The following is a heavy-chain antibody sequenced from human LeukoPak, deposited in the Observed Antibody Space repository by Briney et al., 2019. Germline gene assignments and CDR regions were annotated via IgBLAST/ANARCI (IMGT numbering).Heavy chain of an antibody. CDR3: ARALVDTSVVTSGLMNWFDP. J-gene: IGHJ5*02. CDR2: ISNDGVYT. CDR1: GFTFRNYA. V-gene: IGHV3-23*01. Sequence: GGSLRLSCVASGFTFRNYAMSWVRQSPGKGLEWISAISNDGVYTFHADSVKGRLTISRDNSKNTLYLQMNSLRAEDTAMYYCARALVDTSVVTSGLMNWFDPWGQGTVVTVSS. D-gene: IGHD5-18*01.